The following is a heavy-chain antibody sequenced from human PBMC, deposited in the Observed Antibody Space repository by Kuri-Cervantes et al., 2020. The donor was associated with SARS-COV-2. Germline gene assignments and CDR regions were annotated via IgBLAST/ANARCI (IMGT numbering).Heavy chain of an antibody. J-gene: IGHJ4*02. V-gene: IGHV3-64D*08. D-gene: IGHD3-10*01. CDR3: VKDRSGSGSYYYYLDY. CDR2: ISSNGGST. CDR1: GFTFSSYA. Sequence: GESLKISCSASGFTFSSYAMHWVRQAPGKGLEYVSAISSNGGSTYYADSVKGRFTVSRDNSKNTLYLQMSSLRAEDTAVYYCVKDRSGSGSYYYYLDYWGQGTLVTVSS.